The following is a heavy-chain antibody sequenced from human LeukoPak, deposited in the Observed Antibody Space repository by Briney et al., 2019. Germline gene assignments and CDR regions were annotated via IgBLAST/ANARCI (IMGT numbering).Heavy chain of an antibody. CDR3: ARDGGSSWYDPYYYYYMDV. D-gene: IGHD6-13*01. V-gene: IGHV4-30-4*08. CDR1: GGSISSGDYY. Sequence: SQTLSLTCTVSGGSISSGDYYWSWIRQPPGKGLEWIGYIYYSGSTYYNPSLKSRVTISVDTSKNQFSLKLSSVTAADTAVYYCARDGGSSWYDPYYYYYMDVWGKGTTVTVSS. J-gene: IGHJ6*03. CDR2: IYYSGST.